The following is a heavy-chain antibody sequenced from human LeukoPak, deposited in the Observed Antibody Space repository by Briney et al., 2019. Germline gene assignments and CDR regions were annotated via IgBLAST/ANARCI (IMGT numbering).Heavy chain of an antibody. CDR3: AKREKGTTGRFFDY. V-gene: IGHV3-23*01. Sequence: GGSLRLSCAASGFTFTNYAMAWVRQAPGKGLEWGSGISEGVGNTYYADSVKGRFTISRDNSKNTLYLQMNSLRAEDTALYYCAKREKGTTGRFFDYWGQGTLVTVSS. CDR2: ISEGVGNT. D-gene: IGHD4-17*01. CDR1: GFTFTNYA. J-gene: IGHJ4*02.